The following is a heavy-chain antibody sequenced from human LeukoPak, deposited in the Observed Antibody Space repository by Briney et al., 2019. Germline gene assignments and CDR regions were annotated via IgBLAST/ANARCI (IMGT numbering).Heavy chain of an antibody. Sequence: PSETLSLTCTVAGGSISSYYWSWIRQPPGKGLEWIGYIYYSGSTNYNPSLKRRVTISVDTSKNQFSLNLSSVPAADTAVYYCARVGGVGAIFFDYWGQGTLVTVSS. CDR2: IYYSGST. J-gene: IGHJ4*02. V-gene: IGHV4-59*01. CDR1: GGSISSYY. D-gene: IGHD1-26*01. CDR3: ARVGGVGAIFFDY.